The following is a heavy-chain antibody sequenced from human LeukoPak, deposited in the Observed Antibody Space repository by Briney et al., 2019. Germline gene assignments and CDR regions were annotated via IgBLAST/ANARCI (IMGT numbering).Heavy chain of an antibody. D-gene: IGHD6-13*01. Sequence: TGGSLRLSCAASGFTFSSYAMSWVRQAPGKGLEWVSAISGSGGSTYYADSVKGRFTISRDNSKNTLYLQTNSLRAEDTAVYYCAKPVTAAAGLYYYGMDVWGQGTTVTVSS. CDR2: ISGSGGST. CDR1: GFTFSSYA. J-gene: IGHJ6*02. CDR3: AKPVTAAAGLYYYGMDV. V-gene: IGHV3-23*01.